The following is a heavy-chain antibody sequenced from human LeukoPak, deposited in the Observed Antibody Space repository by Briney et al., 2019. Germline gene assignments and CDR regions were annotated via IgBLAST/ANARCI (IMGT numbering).Heavy chain of an antibody. Sequence: SETLSLTCAVYGGSFSGYYWSWIRQPPGKGLEWIGEINHSGSTNYNPSLKSRVTISVDTSKNQFSLKLSSVTAADTAVYYCARVRRRYSSFIVGFDYWGQGTLVTVSS. J-gene: IGHJ4*02. CDR3: ARVRRRYSSFIVGFDY. V-gene: IGHV4-34*01. CDR2: INHSGST. CDR1: GGSFSGYY. D-gene: IGHD6-13*01.